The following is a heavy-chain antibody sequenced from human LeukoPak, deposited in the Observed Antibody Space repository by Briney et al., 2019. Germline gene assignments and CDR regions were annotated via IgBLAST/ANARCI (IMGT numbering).Heavy chain of an antibody. CDR3: AKDRREMATITPFDY. V-gene: IGHV3-9*01. Sequence: PGGSLRLSCAASGFTFDDYAMRWVRQAPGKGLEWVSGISWNSGSIGYADSVKGRFTISRDNAKNSLYLQMNSLRAEDTALYYCAKDRREMATITPFDYWGQGTLVTVSS. CDR1: GFTFDDYA. J-gene: IGHJ4*02. CDR2: ISWNSGSI. D-gene: IGHD5-24*01.